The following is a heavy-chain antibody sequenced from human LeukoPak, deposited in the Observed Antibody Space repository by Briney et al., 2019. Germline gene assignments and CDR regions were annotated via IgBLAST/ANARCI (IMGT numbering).Heavy chain of an antibody. J-gene: IGHJ4*02. V-gene: IGHV3-7*05. CDR1: GFTFSSYW. CDR2: IKQDGSER. CDR3: ARGYGFGDY. Sequence: PGGSLRLSCAASGFTFSSYWMSWVRQAPGRGLEWVAKIKQDGSERYYVDSMKGRFTISRDNAKNSLYLQMNSLRAGDTAVYYCARGYGFGDYWGQGTLVTVSS. D-gene: IGHD5-24*01.